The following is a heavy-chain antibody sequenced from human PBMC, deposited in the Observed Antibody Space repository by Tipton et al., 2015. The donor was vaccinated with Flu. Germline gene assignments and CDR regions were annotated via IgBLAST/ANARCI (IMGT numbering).Heavy chain of an antibody. CDR1: GGSISSYY. CDR3: ARDYYDSSGYYYQD. CDR2: IYYSGST. J-gene: IGHJ4*02. D-gene: IGHD3-22*01. Sequence: LSCTVSGGSISSYYWSWIRQPPGKGLEWIGYIYYSGSTNYNPSLKSRVTISVDTSKNQFSLKLSSVTAADTAVYYCARDYYDSSGYYYQDWGQGTLVTVSS. V-gene: IGHV4-59*01.